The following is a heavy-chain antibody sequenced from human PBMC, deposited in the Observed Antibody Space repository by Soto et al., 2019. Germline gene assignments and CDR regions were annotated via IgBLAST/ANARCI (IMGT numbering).Heavy chain of an antibody. CDR2: INPNSGGT. Sequence: RASVKVSCKASGYTFTGYYMHWVRQAPGQGLEWMGWINPNSGGTNYAQKFQGRVTMTRDTSISTAYMELSRLRSDDTAVYYCARYRATVTTLSGEFGATPRRYGMDVWGQGTTVTVSS. CDR3: ARYRATVTTLSGEFGATPRRYGMDV. V-gene: IGHV1-2*02. J-gene: IGHJ6*02. CDR1: GYTFTGYY. D-gene: IGHD4-4*01.